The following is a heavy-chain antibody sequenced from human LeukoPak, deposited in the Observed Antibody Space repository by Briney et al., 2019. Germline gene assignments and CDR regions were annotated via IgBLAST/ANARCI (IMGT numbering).Heavy chain of an antibody. J-gene: IGHJ6*02. V-gene: IGHV3-23*01. Sequence: GGSLRLSCAASGFTFSSYAMSWVRQAPGKGLEWVSAISGSGGSTYYADSVKGRFTISRDNSKNTLYLQMNSLRVEDTAVYYCAKDRRGYSGYGYDYYGLDVWGRGSTVTVSS. CDR3: AKDRRGYSGYGYDYYGLDV. CDR2: ISGSGGST. D-gene: IGHD5-12*01. CDR1: GFTFSSYA.